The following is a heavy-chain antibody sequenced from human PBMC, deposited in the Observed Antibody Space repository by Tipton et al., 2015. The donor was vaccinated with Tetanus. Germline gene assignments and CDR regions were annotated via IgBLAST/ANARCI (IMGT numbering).Heavy chain of an antibody. J-gene: IGHJ4*02. CDR2: IHHSGGT. CDR3: ANCGSACAF. V-gene: IGHV4-4*02. Sequence: GLVKPSGTLSLTCAVSGGSISGSNWWSWVRQPPGKGLEWIGEIHHSGGTNYNPSLKSRVTISGDRSKYQFSLKLTSVTAADTAVYYCANCGSACAFWGQGTLVTVSS. D-gene: IGHD6-19*01. CDR1: GGSISGSNW.